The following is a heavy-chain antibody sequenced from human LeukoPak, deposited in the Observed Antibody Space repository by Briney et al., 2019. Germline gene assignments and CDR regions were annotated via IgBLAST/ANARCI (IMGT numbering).Heavy chain of an antibody. CDR1: GFTFSNAW. J-gene: IGHJ3*02. CDR3: ASLRRLRFWEWSPAFDI. V-gene: IGHV3-15*01. Sequence: GGSLRLSCAASGFTFSNAWMSWVRQAPGKGLEWVGRIKSKTDGGTTDYAAPVKGRFTISRDNAKNSLYLQMTSLRAEDTAGYYCASLRRLRFWEWSPAFDIWGQGTMVTVSS. CDR2: IKSKTDGGTT. D-gene: IGHD3-3*01.